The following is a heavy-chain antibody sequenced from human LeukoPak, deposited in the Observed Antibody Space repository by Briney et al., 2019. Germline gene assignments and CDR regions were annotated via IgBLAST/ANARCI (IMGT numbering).Heavy chain of an antibody. Sequence: GASVKVSRKASGYTFTSYYMHWVRQAPGQGLEWMGIINPSGGSTSYAQKFQGRVTMTRDTSTSTVYMELRSLRSDDTAVYYCARADYGSGSPRWWYYYYGMDVWGQGTTVTVSS. CDR3: ARADYGSGSPRWWYYYYGMDV. J-gene: IGHJ6*02. D-gene: IGHD3-10*01. V-gene: IGHV1-46*01. CDR2: INPSGGST. CDR1: GYTFTSYY.